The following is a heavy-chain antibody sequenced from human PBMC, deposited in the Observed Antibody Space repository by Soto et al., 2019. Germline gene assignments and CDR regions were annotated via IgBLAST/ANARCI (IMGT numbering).Heavy chain of an antibody. CDR1: GGTFSSYA. D-gene: IGHD4-17*01. CDR2: IIPIFGTA. Sequence: SVKVSCKASGGTFSSYAISWVRQAPGQGLEWMGGIIPIFGTANYAQKFQGRVTITADESTSTAYMELSSLRSEDTAVYYCARVGDYGGNSADYWGQGTLVTVS. J-gene: IGHJ4*02. V-gene: IGHV1-69*13. CDR3: ARVGDYGGNSADY.